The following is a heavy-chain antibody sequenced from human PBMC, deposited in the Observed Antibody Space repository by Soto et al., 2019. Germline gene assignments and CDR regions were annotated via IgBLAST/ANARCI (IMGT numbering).Heavy chain of an antibody. J-gene: IGHJ4*02. CDR3: ARRTNGYFAY. CDR1: GFTLSDYG. D-gene: IGHD2-8*01. CDR2: IWHDGGAK. V-gene: IGHV3-33*01. Sequence: PGGSLRLSCTASGFTLSDYGMHWVRQAPGKGLEWVAVIWHDGGAKYYAESVTGRITISRDNSKNTLYLEMNSLRAEDTAVYYCARRTNGYFAYWGQGALVTVS.